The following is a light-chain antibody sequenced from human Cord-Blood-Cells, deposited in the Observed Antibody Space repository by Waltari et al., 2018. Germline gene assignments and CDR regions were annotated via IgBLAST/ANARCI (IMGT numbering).Light chain of an antibody. Sequence: SVLTQPPSVSGAPGQRVTTSCTGSSSTIRAGHEAHLSQQLPGTSPKLLIYGNSNRPSGVPDRFSGSKSGTSAPRAITGLQAEDEADYYCQSYDSSLSGYVFGTGTKVTVL. CDR1: SSTIRAGHE. J-gene: IGLJ1*01. CDR2: GNS. CDR3: QSYDSSLSGYV. V-gene: IGLV1-40*01.